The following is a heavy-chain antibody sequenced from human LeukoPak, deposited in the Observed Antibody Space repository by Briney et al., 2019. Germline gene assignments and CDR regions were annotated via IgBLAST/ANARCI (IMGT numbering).Heavy chain of an antibody. CDR1: AYTFTGYY. D-gene: IGHD2-15*01. J-gene: IGHJ6*03. Sequence: GASVKVSCKSSAYTFTGYYMHWVRQAPGQGLEWMGWMNPNSGNTGYAQKFQGRVTMTRNTSISTAYMELSSLRSEDTAVYYCARGYCSGGSCYTGYYYYYYMDVWGKGTTVTVSS. CDR2: MNPNSGNT. V-gene: IGHV1-8*02. CDR3: ARGYCSGGSCYTGYYYYYYMDV.